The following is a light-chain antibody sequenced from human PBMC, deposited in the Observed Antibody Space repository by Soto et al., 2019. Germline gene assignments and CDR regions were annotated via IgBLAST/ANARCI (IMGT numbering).Light chain of an antibody. J-gene: IGKJ2*01. CDR1: QRLGYLDTQY. CDR2: AAS. Sequence: EIVLTQSPGTLSLSPGERANFSCRASQRLGYLDTQYVAWYQQKLGQSPRILIFAASSRATGIPDMFSGSGSGTDFTLSISRLEPEDVALYYCQHYCSSPVAYTFGQGTKLEIK. V-gene: IGKV3-20*01. CDR3: QHYCSSPVAYT.